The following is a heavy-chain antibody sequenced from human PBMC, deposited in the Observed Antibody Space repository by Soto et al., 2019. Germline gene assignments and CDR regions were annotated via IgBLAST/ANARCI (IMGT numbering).Heavy chain of an antibody. CDR2: INHSGST. V-gene: IGHV4-34*01. J-gene: IGHJ6*02. CDR3: ARVWGSCRYYYYYGMDV. CDR1: GGSFSGYY. Sequence: PSETRSLTGGVYGGSFSGYYWSWFRQPPGKGLEWIGEINHSGSTNYNPSLKSRVTISVDTSKNQFSLKLSSVPAADTAVYYCARVWGSCRYYYYYGMDVWGPGTTVTVSS. D-gene: IGHD3-16*02.